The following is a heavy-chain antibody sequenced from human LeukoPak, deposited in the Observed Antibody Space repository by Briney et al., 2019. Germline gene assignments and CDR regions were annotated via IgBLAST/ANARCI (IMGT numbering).Heavy chain of an antibody. V-gene: IGHV1-46*01. J-gene: IGHJ4*02. CDR2: INPGGGST. D-gene: IGHD5-24*01. CDR3: ARGVEMATIEAY. Sequence: ASVKVSCKASGYTFTSYYMHWVRQAPGQGLEWMGIINPGGGSTSYAQKFQGRVTMTRDMSTSTVYMELSSLRSEDTAVYYCARGVEMATIEAYWGQGTLVTVSS. CDR1: GYTFTSYY.